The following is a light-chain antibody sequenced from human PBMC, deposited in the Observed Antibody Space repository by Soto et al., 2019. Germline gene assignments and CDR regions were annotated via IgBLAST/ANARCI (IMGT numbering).Light chain of an antibody. CDR1: QSVNIY. J-gene: IGKJ5*01. CDR2: DAS. V-gene: IGKV3-11*01. Sequence: EIVMTQSPATLSVSPGERATLSCRASQSVNIYLAWYQQKPGQAPRLVIYDASLRANGVPARFGGSGSGTDFTLTINSLEPEDFAVYYCQQRNVWPPITFGQGTRLEIK. CDR3: QQRNVWPPIT.